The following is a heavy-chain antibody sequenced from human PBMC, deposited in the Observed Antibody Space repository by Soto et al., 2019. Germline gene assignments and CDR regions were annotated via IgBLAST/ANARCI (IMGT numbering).Heavy chain of an antibody. CDR1: GFTFSNYW. D-gene: IGHD2-15*01. CDR3: ARRIRYYYGVDI. Sequence: EVQLVESGGGLVQPGGSLRLSCAASGFTFSNYWMHWVRQAPGKGLVWVSRIKCDESNTNYADSVKGRFSISRDNAKNTVYMQKLCLRAEDAAIYYWARRIRYYYGVDIWGQGATVTAAS. V-gene: IGHV3-74*01. J-gene: IGHJ6*02. CDR2: IKCDESNT.